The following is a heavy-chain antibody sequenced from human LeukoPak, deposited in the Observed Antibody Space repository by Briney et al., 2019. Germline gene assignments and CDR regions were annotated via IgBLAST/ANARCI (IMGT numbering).Heavy chain of an antibody. J-gene: IGHJ4*02. CDR2: IYYSGST. CDR3: ARHDCSSTSCYPKDYYFDY. Sequence: TSETLSLTCTVSGGSISSSSYFWGWIRQPPGKGLEWIGSIYYSGSTYYNPSLKSRVTISVDTSKNQFSLKLSSVTAADTAVYYCARHDCSSTSCYPKDYYFDYWGQGTLVTVSS. CDR1: GGSISSSSYF. V-gene: IGHV4-39*01. D-gene: IGHD2-2*01.